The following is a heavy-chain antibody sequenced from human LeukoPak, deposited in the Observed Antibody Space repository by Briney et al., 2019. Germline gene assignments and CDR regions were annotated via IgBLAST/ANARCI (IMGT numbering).Heavy chain of an antibody. CDR1: GGSITSNIYY. V-gene: IGHV4-61*02. D-gene: IGHD3-22*01. CDR2: IYTSGST. Sequence: SETLSLTCTVSGGSITSNIYYWSWIRQPAGKGLEWIGRIYTSGSTNYNPSLKSRVTMSVDTSKNQFSLKLSSVTAADTAVYYCARPPGYYDSSGYYYWGQGTLVTVSS. J-gene: IGHJ4*02. CDR3: ARPPGYYDSSGYYY.